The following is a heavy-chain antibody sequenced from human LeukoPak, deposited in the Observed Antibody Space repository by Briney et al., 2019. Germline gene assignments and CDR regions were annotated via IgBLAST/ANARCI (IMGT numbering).Heavy chain of an antibody. CDR2: IYYSGST. CDR3: ASSRRIAEYGMDV. Sequence: SETLSLTCTVSGGSISSYYWSWIRQPPGKGLEWIGYIYYSGSTNYNPSLKSRVTISVDTSKNQFSLKLSSVTAADTAVYYCASSRRIAEYGMDVWGQGTTVTVSS. D-gene: IGHD6-13*01. V-gene: IGHV4-59*01. J-gene: IGHJ6*02. CDR1: GGSISSYY.